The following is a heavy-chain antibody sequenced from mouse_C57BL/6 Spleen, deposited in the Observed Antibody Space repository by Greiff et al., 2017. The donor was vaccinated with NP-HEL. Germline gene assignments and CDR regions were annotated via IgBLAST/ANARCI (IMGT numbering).Heavy chain of an antibody. J-gene: IGHJ4*01. CDR3: AREAYDYDVYYAMDY. CDR2: ISYDGSN. Sequence: DVQLQESGPGLVKPSQSLSLTCSVTGYSITSGYYWNWIRQFPGNKLEWMGYISYDGSNNYNPSLKNRISITRDTSKNQFFLKLNSVTTEDTATYYCAREAYDYDVYYAMDYWGQGTSVTVSS. D-gene: IGHD2-4*01. CDR1: GYSITSGYY. V-gene: IGHV3-6*01.